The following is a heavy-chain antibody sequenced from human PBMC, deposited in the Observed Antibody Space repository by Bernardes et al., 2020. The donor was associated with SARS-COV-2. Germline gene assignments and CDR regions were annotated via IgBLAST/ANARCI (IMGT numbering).Heavy chain of an antibody. Sequence: GGSLRLSCVVSGLTFSKNAMTWVRQVPGKGLEWVSAISAIGGSTYYAESVKGRFTISRDNSRNTLYLETNSLRAEDTAVYYCSKNAKYSSSSMEVWSQGTLVTVSS. V-gene: IGHV3-23*01. CDR1: GLTFSKNA. J-gene: IGHJ4*02. CDR2: ISAIGGST. D-gene: IGHD6-6*01. CDR3: SKNAKYSSSSMEV.